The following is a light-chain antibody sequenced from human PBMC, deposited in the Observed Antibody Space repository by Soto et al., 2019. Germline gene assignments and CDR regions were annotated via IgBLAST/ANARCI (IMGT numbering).Light chain of an antibody. V-gene: IGKV1-5*01. CDR2: DAS. J-gene: IGKJ1*01. Sequence: DDQMTQSPSTLSASVGDRVTITCRASQNINSWLAWYQQKPGKAPNLLIYDASTLESGVPSRFSGSGSGTEFTLTISSLQPEDFATYYCQQFHSFSRTFGQGTKVDIK. CDR3: QQFHSFSRT. CDR1: QNINSW.